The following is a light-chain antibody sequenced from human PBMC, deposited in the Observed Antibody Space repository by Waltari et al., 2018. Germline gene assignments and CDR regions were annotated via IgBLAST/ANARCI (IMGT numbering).Light chain of an antibody. CDR3: QQLKI. Sequence: DIQLTQSPSFLSASVGDSVTITCRAREGISSYLAWYQQKPGKAPKLLIYAASTLQSGVPSRFSGSGSGTEFTLTISSLQPEDFATYYCQQLKIFGPGTKVDIE. J-gene: IGKJ3*01. CDR2: AAS. V-gene: IGKV1-9*01. CDR1: EGISSY.